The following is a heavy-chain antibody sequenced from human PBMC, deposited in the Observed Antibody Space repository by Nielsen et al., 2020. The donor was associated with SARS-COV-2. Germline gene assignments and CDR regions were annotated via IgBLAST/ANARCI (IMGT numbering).Heavy chain of an antibody. CDR2: IYYSGST. J-gene: IGHJ4*02. D-gene: IGHD3-22*01. V-gene: IGHV4-39*07. CDR1: GGTISSSSYY. CDR3: ARVPRIGSDSSGYYSPRRYFDY. Sequence: SETLSLTCTVSGGTISSSSYYWGWIRQPPGKGLEWIGSIYYSGSTYYNPSLKSRVTISVDTSKNQFSLKLSSVTAADTAVYYCARVPRIGSDSSGYYSPRRYFDYWGQGTLVTVSS.